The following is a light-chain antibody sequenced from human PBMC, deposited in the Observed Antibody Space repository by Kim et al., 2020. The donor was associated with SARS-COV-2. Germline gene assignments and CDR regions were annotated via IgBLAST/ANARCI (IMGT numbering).Light chain of an antibody. J-gene: IGKJ4*01. V-gene: IGKV1-39*01. CDR3: QQSYNTPLT. CDR1: QSITSY. CDR2: AAS. Sequence: DIHLTQSPSSLSASVGDRVTISCRASQSITSYLNWYQQKPGRAPNLLIYAASNLQTGVPSRFGGSGSGTDFTLTISSLQPEDVATYYCQQSYNTPLTFGGGTKVDIK.